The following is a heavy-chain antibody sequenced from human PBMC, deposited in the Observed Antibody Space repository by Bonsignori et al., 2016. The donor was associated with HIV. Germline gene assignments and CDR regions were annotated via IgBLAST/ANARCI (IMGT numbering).Heavy chain of an antibody. CDR3: AKADVGYCSGGNCYFDY. CDR2: ISYGGSNK. Sequence: VRQAPGKGLEWVAVISYGGSNKYYADSVKGRFTISRDNSKNTLYLQMGSLRAADTAVYYCAKADVGYCSGGNCYFDYWGQGTLVTVSS. J-gene: IGHJ4*02. D-gene: IGHD2-15*01. V-gene: IGHV3-30*18.